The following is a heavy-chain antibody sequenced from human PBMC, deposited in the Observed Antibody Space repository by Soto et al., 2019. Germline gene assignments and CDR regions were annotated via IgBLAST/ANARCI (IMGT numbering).Heavy chain of an antibody. V-gene: IGHV4-4*07. CDR2: IYATGTT. CDR1: GASISGFY. J-gene: IGHJ6*02. Sequence: PSETLSLTCTVSGASISGFYWSWIRKSAGKGLEWIGRIYATGTTDYNPSLKSRVMMSVDTSKKQFSLKLRSVTAADTAVYYCARNRLDKTPAQRITIFGVVIQEYYYGMDVWGQGTTVTVSS. D-gene: IGHD3-3*01. CDR3: ARNRLDKTPAQRITIFGVVIQEYYYGMDV.